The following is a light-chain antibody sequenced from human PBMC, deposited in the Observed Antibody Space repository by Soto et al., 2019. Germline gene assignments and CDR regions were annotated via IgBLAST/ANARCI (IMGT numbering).Light chain of an antibody. Sequence: EIVMTQSPATLSVSPGDRATLSCRASQSVSSSLAWYQQKPGQAPRLLMYGASTRATGIPVRFSGSGSGTEFTLTISSLQSEDFAVYYCQQYNVWPRAFGQGTKVEIK. CDR1: QSVSSS. V-gene: IGKV3-15*01. J-gene: IGKJ1*01. CDR2: GAS. CDR3: QQYNVWPRA.